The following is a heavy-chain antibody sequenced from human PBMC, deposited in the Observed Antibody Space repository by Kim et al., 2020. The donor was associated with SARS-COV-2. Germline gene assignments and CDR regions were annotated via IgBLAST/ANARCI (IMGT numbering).Heavy chain of an antibody. D-gene: IGHD3-22*01. J-gene: IGHJ4*02. Sequence: SWTGRFTISRDKCESTLYLQRNSLRAEDTAVYYCARAYSDSSGYSPSFDYWGQGTLVTVSS. V-gene: IGHV3-23*01. CDR3: ARAYSDSSGYSPSFDY.